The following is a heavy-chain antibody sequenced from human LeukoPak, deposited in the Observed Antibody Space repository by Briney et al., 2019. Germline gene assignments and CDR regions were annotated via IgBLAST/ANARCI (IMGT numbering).Heavy chain of an antibody. J-gene: IGHJ6*02. CDR2: IIPIFGTA. Sequence: VTVSCKASGGTFSSYAISWVRQAPGQGLEWMGGIIPIFGTANYAQKFQGRLTITADEFTSTAHMELSSLRSEDTAVYYCARGATYSFYSGSDRISLPPNYYHYSGMDVWGQGTTVTVSS. CDR3: ARGATYSFYSGSDRISLPPNYYHYSGMDV. D-gene: IGHD3-10*01. CDR1: GGTFSSYA. V-gene: IGHV1-69*01.